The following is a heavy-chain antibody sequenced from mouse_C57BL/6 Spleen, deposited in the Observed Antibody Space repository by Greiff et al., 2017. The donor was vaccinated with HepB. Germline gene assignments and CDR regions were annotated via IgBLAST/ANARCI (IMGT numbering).Heavy chain of an antibody. CDR1: GFNIKDDY. Sequence: EVQLQQSGAELVRPGASVKLSCTASGFNIKDDYMHWVKQRPEQGLEWIGWIDPENGDTEYASKFQGKATITADTSSNTAYLQLSSLTSEDTAVYYCTTTKVTPSWFGYWGQGTLVTVSA. CDR3: TTTKVTPSWFGY. J-gene: IGHJ3*01. V-gene: IGHV14-4*01. D-gene: IGHD2-5*01. CDR2: IDPENGDT.